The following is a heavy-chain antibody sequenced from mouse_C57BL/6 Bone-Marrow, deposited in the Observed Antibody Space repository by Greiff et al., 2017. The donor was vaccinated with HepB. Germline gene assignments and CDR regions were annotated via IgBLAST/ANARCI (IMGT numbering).Heavy chain of an antibody. CDR1: GYTFTDYN. Sequence: VQLQQSGPELVKPGASVKIPCKASGYTFTDYNMDWVKQSHGKSLEWIGDINPNNGGTIYNQKFKGKATLTVDKSSSTAYMELRSLTSEDTAVYYCARSLYGNYGGYFDVWGTGTTVTVSS. J-gene: IGHJ1*03. CDR2: INPNNGGT. CDR3: ARSLYGNYGGYFDV. V-gene: IGHV1-18*01. D-gene: IGHD2-1*01.